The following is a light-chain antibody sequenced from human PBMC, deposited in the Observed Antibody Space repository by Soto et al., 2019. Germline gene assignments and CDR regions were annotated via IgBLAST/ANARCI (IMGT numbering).Light chain of an antibody. V-gene: IGKV1-6*01. CDR1: QAIRTA. CDR2: AAS. Sequence: AIQLTQSPSSLYASVVYSVTITCLASQAIRTALGWYQQKPGKVPKLLIYAASILQSGVPSRFSGSGSGTDFTLTISSLQPEDFATYYCLLDFRYFWAFGQGTKVDIK. CDR3: LLDFRYFWA. J-gene: IGKJ1*01.